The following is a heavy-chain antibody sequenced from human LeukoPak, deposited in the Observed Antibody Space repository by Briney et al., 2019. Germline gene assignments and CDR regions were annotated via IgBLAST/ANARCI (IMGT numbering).Heavy chain of an antibody. Sequence: ASVKVSCKASGYTFTGYYMHWVRQAPGQGLEWMGWINPNSGGTNYAQKFQGRVTMTRDTSISTAYMELSRLRSDDTAVYYCAKEAIVVVVAATLGSFDYWGQGTLVTVSS. CDR1: GYTFTGYY. J-gene: IGHJ4*02. V-gene: IGHV1-2*02. D-gene: IGHD2-15*01. CDR2: INPNSGGT. CDR3: AKEAIVVVVAATLGSFDY.